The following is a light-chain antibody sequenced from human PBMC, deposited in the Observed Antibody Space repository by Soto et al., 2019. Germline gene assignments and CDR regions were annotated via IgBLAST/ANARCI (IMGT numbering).Light chain of an antibody. J-gene: IGKJ2*01. Sequence: DIQMTQSPSSLSASVGDRVTITCRASQSISQYLAWYQQKPGKAPKLLIYDASTLEGGIPSRFSGSGSGTKFTLTISSLQPADFATDYCQQYSSASTFGQGTKLVIK. CDR1: QSISQY. CDR2: DAS. V-gene: IGKV1-5*01. CDR3: QQYSSAST.